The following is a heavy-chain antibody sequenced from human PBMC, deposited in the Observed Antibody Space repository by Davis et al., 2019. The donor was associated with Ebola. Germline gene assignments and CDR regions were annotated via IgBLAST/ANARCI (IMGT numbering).Heavy chain of an antibody. CDR3: ARDRYSSSGFDY. CDR1: GFTFSSYA. Sequence: GGSLRLSCAASGFTFSSYAMHWVRQAPGKGLEYVSAISSNGGSTYYANSVKGRFTISRDNSKNTLYLQMNSLRAEDTAVYYCARDRYSSSGFDYWGQGTLVTVSS. D-gene: IGHD6-6*01. CDR2: ISSNGGST. J-gene: IGHJ4*02. V-gene: IGHV3-64*01.